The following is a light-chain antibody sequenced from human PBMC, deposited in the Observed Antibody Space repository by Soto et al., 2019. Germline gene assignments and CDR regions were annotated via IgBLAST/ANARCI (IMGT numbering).Light chain of an antibody. CDR2: GAS. CDR3: QQYNNWPLT. J-gene: IGKJ4*01. CDR1: QSVSSN. Sequence: EIVMTQSPAILSVSPGERATLSCRASQSVSSNLAWYQQKPGQAPRLLIYGASTRATGIPASFSGSGSGTEFTLTISSLQSEDVAVYYCQQYNNWPLTFGGGTKVEIK. V-gene: IGKV3-15*01.